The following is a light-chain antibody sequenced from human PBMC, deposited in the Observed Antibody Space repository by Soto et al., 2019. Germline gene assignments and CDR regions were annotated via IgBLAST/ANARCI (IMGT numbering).Light chain of an antibody. Sequence: EIVLTQSPATLSVSPGERPTLSCRASQSVSANLAWYQQKPGQAPRLLIYGASTRATGIPARFSGSGSGTEFTLTISNLQSEDFAVYYCQQYNNWPPYTFGQGTKLEIK. CDR3: QQYNNWPPYT. V-gene: IGKV3-15*01. CDR1: QSVSAN. CDR2: GAS. J-gene: IGKJ2*01.